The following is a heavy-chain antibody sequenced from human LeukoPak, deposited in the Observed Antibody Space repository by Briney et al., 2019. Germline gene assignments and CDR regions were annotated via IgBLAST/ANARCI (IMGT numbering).Heavy chain of an antibody. CDR3: ARDYYDSSGYSDSAFDI. CDR1: GFTFSSYA. J-gene: IGHJ3*02. CDR2: ISSNGGST. D-gene: IGHD3-22*01. Sequence: PGGSLRLSCAASGFTFSSYAMHWVRQAPGKGLEYVSAISSNGGSTYYANSVKGRFIISRDNSKNTLYLQMGSLRAEDTALYRCARDYYDSSGYSDSAFDIWGQGTMVTVSS. V-gene: IGHV3-64*01.